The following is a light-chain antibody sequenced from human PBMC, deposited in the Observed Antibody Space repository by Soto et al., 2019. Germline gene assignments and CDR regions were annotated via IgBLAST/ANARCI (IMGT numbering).Light chain of an antibody. CDR2: GAS. CDR3: QQYDNWPPLT. CDR1: QRVSSN. J-gene: IGKJ4*01. Sequence: EIVMTQSPGTLSLSPGERATLSCRASQRVSSNLAWYQQKPGQAHRLLIYGASTRATGVPARFSGSGSGTEFTLTISTLQSEDFAVYYCQQYDNWPPLTFGGGTKVDIK. V-gene: IGKV3-15*01.